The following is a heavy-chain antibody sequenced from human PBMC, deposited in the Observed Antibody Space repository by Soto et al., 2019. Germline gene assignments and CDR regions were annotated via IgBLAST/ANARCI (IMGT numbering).Heavy chain of an antibody. CDR2: ISDDGSTA. CDR1: GFTFSAYW. D-gene: IGHD1-1*01. J-gene: IGHJ4*02. CDR3: ARGPRVSSTGTGAH. V-gene: IGHV3-74*01. Sequence: GGSLRLSCSVSGFTFSAYWMHWVRQVPGKGITWVSRISDDGSTATYADSVKGRFVISRDNAKNSLYLEMNTLRADDSGLYYCARGPRVSSTGTGAHWGRGTLVTV.